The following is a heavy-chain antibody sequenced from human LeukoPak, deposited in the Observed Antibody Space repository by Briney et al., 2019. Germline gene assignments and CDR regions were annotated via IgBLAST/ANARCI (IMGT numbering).Heavy chain of an antibody. D-gene: IGHD3-22*01. V-gene: IGHV4-39*07. CDR2: ISYRGNN. CDR3: ARSILRYYYNASGYYPYYFDY. J-gene: IGHJ4*02. Sequence: SETLSLTCTVSGGSLSSRSYYWGWIRQPPGKGLEWIGSISYRGNNYHNPSVKSRVIMSVDTSKNQFSLALRSVTAADTAVYYCARSILRYYYNASGYYPYYFDYWGQGMLVTVSS. CDR1: GGSLSSRSYY.